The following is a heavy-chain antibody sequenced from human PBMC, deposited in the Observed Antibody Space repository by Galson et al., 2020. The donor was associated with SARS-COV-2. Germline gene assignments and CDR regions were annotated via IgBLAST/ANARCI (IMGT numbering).Heavy chain of an antibody. V-gene: IGHV4-34*01. D-gene: IGHD6-19*01. Sequence: SETLSLTCAVYGGSFSGYYWSWIRQPPGKGLEWIGEINHSGSTNYNPSLKSRVTISVDTSKNQFSLKLSSVTAADTAVYYCARRGSSGWYGGGFDYWGQGTLVTVSS. CDR1: GGSFSGYY. CDR3: ARRGSSGWYGGGFDY. J-gene: IGHJ4*02. CDR2: INHSGST.